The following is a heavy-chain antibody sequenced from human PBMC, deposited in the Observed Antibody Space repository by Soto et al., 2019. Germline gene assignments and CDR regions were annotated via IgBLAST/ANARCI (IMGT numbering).Heavy chain of an antibody. CDR2: IIPMFGTP. J-gene: IGHJ4*02. CDR3: AREPKRIGTGSSCHFDL. D-gene: IGHD2-2*01. Sequence: QVQLVQSGAEVKEPGSSVKVSCEASGGTFSNYGFSWVRQAPGQGLEWMGGIIPMFGTPYYARKFKGRVTITADESTATAYMEVNSLTSEDTAVYYCAREPKRIGTGSSCHFDLWGQGTLVTVSS. V-gene: IGHV1-69*12. CDR1: GGTFSNYG.